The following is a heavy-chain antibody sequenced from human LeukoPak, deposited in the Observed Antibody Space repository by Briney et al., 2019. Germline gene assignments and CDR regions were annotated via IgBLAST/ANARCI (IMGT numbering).Heavy chain of an antibody. Sequence: SENLSLTCTVSGDSISGYYWNWIRQPPGKGLEWIGFIYSSGSTNYNPSLKSRVTISLDTSKNQFSLKLSSETAADTAVYYCARRRYFDSDGYWYYFDYWGQGALVTLSS. CDR2: IYSSGST. D-gene: IGHD3-22*01. CDR1: GDSISGYY. CDR3: ARRRYFDSDGYWYYFDY. J-gene: IGHJ4*02. V-gene: IGHV4-59*08.